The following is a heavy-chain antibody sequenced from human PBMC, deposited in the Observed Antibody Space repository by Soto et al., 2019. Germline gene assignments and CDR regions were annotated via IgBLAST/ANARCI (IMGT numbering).Heavy chain of an antibody. CDR3: AGGASVLPPAPHPPRFAP. V-gene: IGHV1-18*01. D-gene: IGHD2-8*01. J-gene: IGHJ5*02. Sequence: ASVKVSCKGFGYSFMKYGINWVRQAPGQGLGWVGWISPCSGYTHSAQKFHGRPTLTTDTAASTAYMELRILRSADTALYYCAGGASVLPPAPHPPRFAPGGKGPLVPVP. CDR2: ISPCSGYT. CDR1: GYSFMKYG.